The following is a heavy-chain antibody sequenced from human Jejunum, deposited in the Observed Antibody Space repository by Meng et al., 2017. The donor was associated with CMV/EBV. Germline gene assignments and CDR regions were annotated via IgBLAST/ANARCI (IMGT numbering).Heavy chain of an antibody. CDR1: SIRKSSHN. D-gene: IGHD6-19*01. CDR3: ARVRVHSSGWRPFDY. V-gene: IGHV4-39*07. J-gene: IGHJ4*02. Sequence: SIRKSSHNGGGIRQPPGKGLEWIGNIYDSGSAYYNPSLKSRVSISKDTSKNQFSLRLDSVTAADTAVYYCARVRVHSSGWRPFDYWGRGTLVTVSS. CDR2: IYDSGSA.